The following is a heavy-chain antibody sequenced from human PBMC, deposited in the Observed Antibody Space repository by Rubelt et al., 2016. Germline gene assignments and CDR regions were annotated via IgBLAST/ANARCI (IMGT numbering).Heavy chain of an antibody. CDR3: ARGLDLHYWYFDP. CDR1: GYSFRDYV. Sequence: QVQLVQSGAEVKKPGASVRISCMASGYSFRDYVITWVRQAPGRGLEWMGWINTNTGHPTYAQGFTGRFVFSLDTSVSTAFLQISSLKSEDTALYYCARGLDLHYWYFDPWGRGTLVTVSS. J-gene: IGHJ2*01. V-gene: IGHV7-4-1*02. D-gene: IGHD6-19*01. CDR2: INTNTGHP.